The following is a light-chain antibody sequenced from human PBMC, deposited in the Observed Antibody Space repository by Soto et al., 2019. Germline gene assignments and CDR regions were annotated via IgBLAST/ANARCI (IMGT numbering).Light chain of an antibody. V-gene: IGKV1-5*03. CDR2: KAS. CDR1: QSISSW. J-gene: IGKJ1*01. Sequence: DIQMTQSPSTLSASVGDRVTITCRASQSISSWLAWYQQKPGKAPKLLIYKASSLESGVPSRFSGSGSGTASTLTISSLQPDDFATYYCQQYNSLWTFGQGTKVEIK. CDR3: QQYNSLWT.